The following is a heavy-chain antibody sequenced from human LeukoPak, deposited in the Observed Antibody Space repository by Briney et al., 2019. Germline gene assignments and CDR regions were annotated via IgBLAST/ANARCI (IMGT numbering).Heavy chain of an antibody. CDR1: GFTFSSYE. CDR3: ASGGNDYGDSFDY. D-gene: IGHD4-17*01. J-gene: IGHJ4*02. CDR2: ISSSGSTI. Sequence: PGGSLRLSXAASGFTFSSYEMNWVRQAPGKGLEWVSYISSSGSTIYYADSVKGRFTISRDNAKNSLYLQMNSLRAEDTAVYYCASGGNDYGDSFDYWGQGTLVTVSS. V-gene: IGHV3-48*03.